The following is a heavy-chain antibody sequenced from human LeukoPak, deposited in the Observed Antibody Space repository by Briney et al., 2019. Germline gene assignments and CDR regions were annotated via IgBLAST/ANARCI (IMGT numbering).Heavy chain of an antibody. D-gene: IGHD3-16*01. J-gene: IGHJ4*02. CDR2: ISGSGGST. CDR1: GFTFSSYA. Sequence: GGSLRLSCAASGFTFSSYAMSWVRQAPGKGLEWVSAISGSGGSTYYADSVKGRFTISRDNSKNTLYLQMNSLRAEDTAVYYCADTSSTLYDYVWGRSSWGQGTLVTVSS. CDR3: ADTSSTLYDYVWGRSS. V-gene: IGHV3-23*01.